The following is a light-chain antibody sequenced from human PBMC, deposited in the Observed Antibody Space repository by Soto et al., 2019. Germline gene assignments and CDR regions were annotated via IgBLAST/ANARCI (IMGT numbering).Light chain of an antibody. Sequence: EVVLTQSPGTLSLSPGERATLSCRASQSVTISYLAWFQQKPGQAPRLLIYGAFTRAAGIPARSSGSGSGTEFTLTISSLEPEDFAVYYCQQRSNWPPITFGQGIRLEIK. CDR2: GAF. V-gene: IGKV3D-20*02. CDR3: QQRSNWPPIT. CDR1: QSVTISY. J-gene: IGKJ5*01.